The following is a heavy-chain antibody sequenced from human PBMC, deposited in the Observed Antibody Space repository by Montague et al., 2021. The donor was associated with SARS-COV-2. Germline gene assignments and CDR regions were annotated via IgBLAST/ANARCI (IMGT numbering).Heavy chain of an antibody. CDR1: GGSISSYY. Sequence: SETLSLTCTVSGGSISSYYWSWIRQPPGKGLEWIGYIYHSGSTNYNPPLKSRVTISVDTSKNQFSLKLSSVTAADTAVYYCARDLVAGGMDVWGQGTTVTVSS. CDR3: ARDLVAGGMDV. V-gene: IGHV4-59*01. CDR2: IYHSGST. J-gene: IGHJ6*02. D-gene: IGHD2-8*02.